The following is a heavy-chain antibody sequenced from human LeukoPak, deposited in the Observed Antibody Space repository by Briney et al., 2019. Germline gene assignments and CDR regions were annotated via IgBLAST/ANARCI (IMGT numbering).Heavy chain of an antibody. CDR3: ARGEGATTYYYYGMDV. Sequence: GGFLRLSCAASGFTFSSYSMNWVRQAPGKGPEWVSSISSSSIYIYYADSVKGRFTISRDNAKTSLYLQMNSLRAEDTAVYFCARGEGATTYYYYGMDVWGQGTPVTVSS. D-gene: IGHD1-26*01. CDR2: ISSSSIYI. J-gene: IGHJ6*02. V-gene: IGHV3-21*01. CDR1: GFTFSSYS.